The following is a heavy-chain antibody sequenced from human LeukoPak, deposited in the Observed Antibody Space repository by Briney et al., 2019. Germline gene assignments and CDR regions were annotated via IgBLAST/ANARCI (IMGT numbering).Heavy chain of an antibody. V-gene: IGHV4-61*01. CDR3: ARDRLGSGGAFDY. Sequence: SETLSLTCTVSGGSFSSGSYYWSWLRQPPGTGLGWIGYIYYSGSANYNPSLKSRVTISVDTSKNQFSLKLSSVTAADTAVYYCARDRLGSGGAFDYWGQGTLVTVSS. CDR2: IYYSGSA. D-gene: IGHD2-15*01. CDR1: GGSFSSGSYY. J-gene: IGHJ4*02.